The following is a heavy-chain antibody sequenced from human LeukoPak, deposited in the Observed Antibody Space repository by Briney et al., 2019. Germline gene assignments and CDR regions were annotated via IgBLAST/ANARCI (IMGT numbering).Heavy chain of an antibody. V-gene: IGHV4-59*08. D-gene: IGHD1-26*01. CDR3: ARLDSGDHGNIPH. J-gene: IGHJ1*01. CDR1: GGSLSPYY. Sequence: SETLCLTCTVSGGSLSPYYWTWIRQPPGKGLEWIGYIYHTGTTRYNPSLNSRVTISVETSKNQFSLRMNSVTAADTAIYYCARLDSGDHGNIPHWGQGTLVTVSS. CDR2: IYHTGTT.